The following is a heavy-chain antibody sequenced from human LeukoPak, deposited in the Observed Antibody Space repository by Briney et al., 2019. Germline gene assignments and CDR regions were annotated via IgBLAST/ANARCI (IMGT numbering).Heavy chain of an antibody. CDR3: ARVIGIAAAEYFDY. J-gene: IGHJ4*02. CDR1: GYTFTGYY. V-gene: IGHV1-2*02. Sequence: ASVKVSCKASGYTFTGYYIHLVRLAPGQGLEWMWWINPNSGGTNYAQKLKGRVTMTRDTSISTAYMELSRLRSDDTAVYYCARVIGIAAAEYFDYWGQGTLVTVSS. CDR2: INPNSGGT. D-gene: IGHD6-13*01.